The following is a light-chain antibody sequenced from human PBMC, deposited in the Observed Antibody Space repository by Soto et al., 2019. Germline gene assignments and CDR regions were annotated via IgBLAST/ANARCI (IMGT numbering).Light chain of an antibody. CDR3: QQYNDYSLT. CDR2: KAS. J-gene: IGKJ1*01. V-gene: IGKV1-5*03. CDR1: QGISAW. Sequence: DIQMTQSPSTLSASVGDRVSINCRASQGISAWLAWYQQKPGKAPRLLIYKASTLEIGVPSRFSGSGSGTEFTLTISSLQPDDVATYYCQQYNDYSLTFGQGTKVDIK.